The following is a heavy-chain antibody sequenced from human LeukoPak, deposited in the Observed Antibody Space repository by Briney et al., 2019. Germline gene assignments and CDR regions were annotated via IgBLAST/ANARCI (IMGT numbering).Heavy chain of an antibody. V-gene: IGHV3-30*02. D-gene: IGHD6-6*01. Sequence: GGSLRLSCAASGFTFSRYAMHWVRQAPGKGLEWVAFIHYDGSNNYYADSVKGRFTISRDNSKNTLYLQMNSLRAEDTAVYYCARGMYSSSSLYYFDYWGQGTLVTVSS. CDR2: IHYDGSNN. CDR3: ARGMYSSSSLYYFDY. J-gene: IGHJ4*02. CDR1: GFTFSRYA.